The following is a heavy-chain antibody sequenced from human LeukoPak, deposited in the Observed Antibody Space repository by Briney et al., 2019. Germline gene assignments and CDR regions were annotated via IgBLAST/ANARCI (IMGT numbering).Heavy chain of an antibody. CDR3: AKAQTVGATTFDY. CDR2: ISSDGRLT. V-gene: IGHV3-74*01. D-gene: IGHD1-26*01. J-gene: IGHJ4*02. Sequence: GGSLRLSCAASGFTFTNHWMHWVRQVPGKGLVWVSRISSDGRLTNYADSVKGRFTISRDNAKNTLYLQMNSLRAEDTAVYYCAKAQTVGATTFDYWGQGTLVTVSS. CDR1: GFTFTNHW.